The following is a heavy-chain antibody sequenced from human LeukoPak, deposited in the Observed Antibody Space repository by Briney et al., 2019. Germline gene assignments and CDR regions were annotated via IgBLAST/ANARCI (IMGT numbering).Heavy chain of an antibody. Sequence: GGSLRLSCAASGLTFSSHWMHWVRQAPGKGLEWVSGISWNSGSIGYADSVKGRFTISRDNAKNSLYLQMNSLRAEDTALYYCAKDGYYDSSGYCDYWGQGTLVTVSS. CDR3: AKDGYYDSSGYCDY. V-gene: IGHV3-9*01. J-gene: IGHJ4*02. CDR2: ISWNSGSI. D-gene: IGHD3-22*01. CDR1: GLTFSSHW.